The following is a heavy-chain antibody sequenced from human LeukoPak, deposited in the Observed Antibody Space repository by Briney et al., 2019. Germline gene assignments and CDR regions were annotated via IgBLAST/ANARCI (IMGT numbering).Heavy chain of an antibody. CDR1: GYSFTDYY. CDR2: INPNSGGT. J-gene: IGHJ5*02. V-gene: IGHV1-2*02. D-gene: IGHD3-16*01. Sequence: ASVKVSCKTSGYSFTDYYMHWVRQAPGQGLEWMGWINPNSGGTSSAQKFQGRVTMTRDTSITTVYMEVSWLTSDDTAIYYCARADRPHGGPYLISPWGLGTLVTVSS. CDR3: ARADRPHGGPYLISP.